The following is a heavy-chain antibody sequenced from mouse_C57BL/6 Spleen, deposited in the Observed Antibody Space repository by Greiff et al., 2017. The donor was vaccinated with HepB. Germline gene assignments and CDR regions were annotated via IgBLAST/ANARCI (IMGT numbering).Heavy chain of an antibody. V-gene: IGHV5-9*01. D-gene: IGHD2-4*01. CDR2: ISGGGGNT. CDR3: ARLLRRSVYYFDY. Sequence: DVMLVESGGGLVKPGGSLKLSCAASGFTFSSYTMSWVRQTPEKRLEWVATISGGGGNTYYPDSVKGRFTISRDNAKNTLYLQLSSLRSEDTALYYCARLLRRSVYYFDYWGQGTTLTVSS. J-gene: IGHJ2*01. CDR1: GFTFSSYT.